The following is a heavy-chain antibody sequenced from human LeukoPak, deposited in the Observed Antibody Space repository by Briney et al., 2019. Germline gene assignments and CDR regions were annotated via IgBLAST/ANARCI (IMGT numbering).Heavy chain of an antibody. V-gene: IGHV3-33*06. CDR2: IWYDGSNK. Sequence: GGSLRLSCAASGFTFRMYAMHWVRQAPGQGLEWVAVIWYDGSNKYHADSVTGRFIISRDNSRNTLYLQMNSLRAEDTAIYYCAKGSDVYCSGASCYVDVWGKGTTVTVSS. CDR1: GFTFRMYA. CDR3: AKGSDVYCSGASCYVDV. D-gene: IGHD2-2*01. J-gene: IGHJ6*04.